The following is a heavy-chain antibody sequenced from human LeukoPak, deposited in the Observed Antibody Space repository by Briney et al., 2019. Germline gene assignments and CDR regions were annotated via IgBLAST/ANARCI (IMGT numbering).Heavy chain of an antibody. CDR1: GFSVSSNY. Sequence: PGGSLRLSCAASGFSVSSNYMSWVRQAPGKGLEWVSVLYSGGSTYYADSVKGRFTISRDDSKNTLYLLMNSLRGEDTAVYYCARDSPAHDFDYWGQGTLVTVSS. V-gene: IGHV3-53*01. CDR3: ARDSPAHDFDY. J-gene: IGHJ4*02. D-gene: IGHD2-2*01. CDR2: LYSGGST.